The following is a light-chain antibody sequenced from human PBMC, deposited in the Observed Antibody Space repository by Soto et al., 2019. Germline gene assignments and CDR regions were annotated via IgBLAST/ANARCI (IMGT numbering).Light chain of an antibody. CDR3: QQYGSSHTWT. V-gene: IGKV3-20*01. CDR1: QSVTGTN. CDR2: DAV. J-gene: IGKJ1*01. Sequence: EIVLTQSPVTLSLSPGEGATLSCRSSQSVTGTNLAWYQQRPGQAPRLLIYDAVRRATGIPDRFSSSGSGTDFTLTISRLEPEDFAVYYCQQYGSSHTWTFGQGTRWIS.